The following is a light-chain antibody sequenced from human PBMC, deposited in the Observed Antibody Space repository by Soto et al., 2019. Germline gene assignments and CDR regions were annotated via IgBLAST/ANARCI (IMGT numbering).Light chain of an antibody. CDR1: QSVSGN. CDR2: GAS. V-gene: IGKV3D-15*01. CDR3: QQYNNWTPT. Sequence: EIVMTQSPATLSVSPGERATLSCRASQSVSGNLAWYQQKPGQAPRLLIYGASTRATVIPARFSGSGSGTEFNLTITSLQSEDFAVFYCQQYNNWTPTFGQGTKVEIK. J-gene: IGKJ1*01.